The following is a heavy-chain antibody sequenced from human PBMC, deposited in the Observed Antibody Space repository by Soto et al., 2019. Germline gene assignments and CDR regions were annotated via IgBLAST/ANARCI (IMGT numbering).Heavy chain of an antibody. J-gene: IGHJ6*03. V-gene: IGHV3-33*01. Sequence: PGGSLRLSCAASGFTLSSDGMHWVRQAPGKGLEWVAVIWYDGSNKYYADSVKGRFTISRENSKNTLYLQMNSLRAEDTAVYYCARGKNQAEYSCSRQCYYYYLMDVWGKGTTVTVSS. CDR2: IWYDGSNK. D-gene: IGHD6-6*01. CDR3: ARGKNQAEYSCSRQCYYYYLMDV. CDR1: GFTLSSDG.